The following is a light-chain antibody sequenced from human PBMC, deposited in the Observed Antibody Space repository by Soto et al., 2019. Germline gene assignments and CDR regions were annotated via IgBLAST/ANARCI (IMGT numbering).Light chain of an antibody. CDR1: SSNIGSNY. CDR3: AAWDDSLSGPHWV. Sequence: QSVLTQPPSASGTPGQRVTISCSGSSSNIGSNYVYWYQQLPGTAPKLLIYRNNQRPSGVPDRFSGSKSGTSASLAISGLRSEDGADYYCAAWDDSLSGPHWVFGGGTKLTVL. CDR2: RNN. J-gene: IGLJ3*02. V-gene: IGLV1-47*01.